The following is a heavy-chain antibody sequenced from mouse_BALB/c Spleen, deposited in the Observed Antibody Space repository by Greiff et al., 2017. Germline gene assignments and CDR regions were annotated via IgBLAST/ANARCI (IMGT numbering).Heavy chain of an antibody. CDR2: ISSGGST. D-gene: IGHD2-13*01. Sequence: EVQLMESGGGLVQPGGSLKLSCAASGFTFSSYGMSWVRQTPEKRLEWVASISSGGSTYYPDSMKGRFTISRDNARTILYLQMNSLRSEDTAMYYGARGDGDYDFDYWGEGTTLTVSS. V-gene: IGHV5-6-5*01. CDR1: GFTFSSYG. J-gene: IGHJ2*01. CDR3: ARGDGDYDFDY.